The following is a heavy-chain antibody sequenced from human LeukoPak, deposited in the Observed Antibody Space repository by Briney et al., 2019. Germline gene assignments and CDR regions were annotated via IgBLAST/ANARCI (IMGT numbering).Heavy chain of an antibody. V-gene: IGHV3-7*03. Sequence: GGYLRLSCAASGFTLTSNWMSWVRQAPGQGLEWVANIKQDGSEKYYVDSVKGRFTISRDNAKNSLSLQMNSLRVEDTAVYDCARGGWYGDYWGQGTLVTVSS. J-gene: IGHJ4*02. CDR2: IKQDGSEK. D-gene: IGHD6-19*01. CDR1: GFTLTSNW. CDR3: ARGGWYGDY.